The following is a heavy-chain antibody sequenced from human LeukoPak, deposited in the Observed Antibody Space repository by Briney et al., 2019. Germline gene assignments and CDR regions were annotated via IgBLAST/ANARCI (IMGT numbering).Heavy chain of an antibody. V-gene: IGHV3-23*01. J-gene: IGHJ4*02. CDR1: GFTFSSYA. D-gene: IGHD5-12*01. Sequence: PGGSLRLSCAASGFTFSSYAMSWVRQAPGKGLEWVSAISGSGGSTYYADSVKGRFTIPRDNAKNSLYLQMNSLRAEDTAVYYCAREKGGSDYWGQGTLVTVSS. CDR3: AREKGGSDY. CDR2: ISGSGGST.